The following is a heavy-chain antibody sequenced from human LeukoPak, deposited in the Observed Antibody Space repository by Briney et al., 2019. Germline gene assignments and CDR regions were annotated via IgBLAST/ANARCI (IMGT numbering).Heavy chain of an antibody. V-gene: IGHV1-69*04. CDR2: IIPILGIA. D-gene: IGHD6-13*01. Sequence: ASVKVSCKASGGTFSSYAISWVRQAPGQGLEWMGRIIPILGIANYAQKFQGRVTITADKSTSTAYMELSSLRSEDMAVYYCARGSGIAAAGHFDYWGQGTLVTVSS. CDR3: ARGSGIAAAGHFDY. CDR1: GGTFSSYA. J-gene: IGHJ4*02.